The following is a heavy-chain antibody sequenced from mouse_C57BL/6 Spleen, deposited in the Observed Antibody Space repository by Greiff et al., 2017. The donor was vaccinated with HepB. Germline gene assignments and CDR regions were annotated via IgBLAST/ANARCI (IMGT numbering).Heavy chain of an antibody. J-gene: IGHJ4*01. CDR3: ANLDYDYAMDY. Sequence: QVQLQQSGAELMKPGASVKLSCKATGYTFTGYWIEGVKQRPGHGLEWIGEILPGRGSTNYNEKFKGKATFTADTSSNTAYMQLSSLTTEDSAIYYCANLDYDYAMDYWGQGTSVTVSS. V-gene: IGHV1-9*01. D-gene: IGHD2-4*01. CDR2: ILPGRGST. CDR1: GYTFTGYW.